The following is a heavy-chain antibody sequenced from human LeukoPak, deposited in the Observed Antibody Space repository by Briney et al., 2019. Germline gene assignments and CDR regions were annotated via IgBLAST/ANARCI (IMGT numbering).Heavy chain of an antibody. Sequence: PGGSLRLSCAASGFTFSSYAMSWVRQAPGKGLEWVSAISGSGGSTYYADSVKGRFTISRDNSKNTLYLQMNSLRAEDTAVYYCAREVKYYGSGSYFDAFDIWGQGTMVTVSS. V-gene: IGHV3-23*01. CDR1: GFTFSSYA. D-gene: IGHD3-10*01. J-gene: IGHJ3*02. CDR3: AREVKYYGSGSYFDAFDI. CDR2: ISGSGGST.